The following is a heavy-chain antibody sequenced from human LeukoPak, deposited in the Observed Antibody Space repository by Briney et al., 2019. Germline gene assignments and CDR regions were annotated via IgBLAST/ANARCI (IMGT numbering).Heavy chain of an antibody. CDR1: GFTFSSYA. D-gene: IGHD1-20*01. J-gene: IGHJ4*02. Sequence: GRSLRLSCAASGFTFSSYAMHWVRQAPGKGLEWVAVISYDGSNKYYADSVKGRFTISRDNSKNTLYLQMNSLRAEDTAVYYCAKDQGNWNVGYYFDYWGQGTLVTVSS. V-gene: IGHV3-30-3*01. CDR2: ISYDGSNK. CDR3: AKDQGNWNVGYYFDY.